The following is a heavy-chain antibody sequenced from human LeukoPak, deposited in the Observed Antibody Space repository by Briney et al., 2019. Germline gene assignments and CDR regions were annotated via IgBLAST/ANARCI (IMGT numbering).Heavy chain of an antibody. CDR1: GGTFSSYA. J-gene: IGHJ4*02. D-gene: IGHD5-24*01. CDR2: IIPILGIA. V-gene: IGHV1-69*04. CDR3: ARSRDGYRDGFDY. Sequence: SVKVSCKASGGTFSSYAIGWVRQAPGQGLEWMGRIIPILGIANYAQKFQGRVTITADKSTSTAYMELSSLRSEDTAVYYCARSRDGYRDGFDYWGQGTLVTVSS.